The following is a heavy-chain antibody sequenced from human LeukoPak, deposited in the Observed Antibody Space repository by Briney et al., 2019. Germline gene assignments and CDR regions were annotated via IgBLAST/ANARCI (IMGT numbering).Heavy chain of an antibody. CDR1: GFSFDDYA. J-gene: IGHJ4*02. CDR2: ISSSSTYI. V-gene: IGHV3-21*01. CDR3: ARGYCSTTSCYEIDY. Sequence: PGRSLRLSCAASGFSFDDYAMHRVRQAPGKGLEWVSSISSSSTYIYYTDSVKGRFTISRDNAKNSLSLQMSSLRAEDTAVYYCARGYCSTTSCYEIDYWGQGTLVTVSS. D-gene: IGHD2-2*01.